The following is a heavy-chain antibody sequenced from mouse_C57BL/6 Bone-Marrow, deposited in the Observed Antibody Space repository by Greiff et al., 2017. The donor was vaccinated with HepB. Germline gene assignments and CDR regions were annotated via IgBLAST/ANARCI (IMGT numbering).Heavy chain of an antibody. Sequence: VQLKESGPGLVKPSQSLSLTCSVTGYSITSGYYWNWIRQFPGNKLEWLGYISDDGSNNYNPSLKNRISITRDTSKNQFFLKLNSVTTEDTATYYCARGDLYYYAMDYWGQGTSVTVSS. D-gene: IGHD2-3*01. CDR1: GYSITSGYY. CDR2: ISDDGSN. J-gene: IGHJ4*01. CDR3: ARGDLYYYAMDY. V-gene: IGHV3-6*01.